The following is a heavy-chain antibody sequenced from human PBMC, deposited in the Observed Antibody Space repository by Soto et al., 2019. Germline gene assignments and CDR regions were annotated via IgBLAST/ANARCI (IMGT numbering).Heavy chain of an antibody. D-gene: IGHD2-8*02. CDR1: GYSFTGYY. CDR3: ARGDYGTGGYPFPYFDY. J-gene: IGHJ4*02. Sequence: HEHLVQSGAEVKRPGASLKVSCKASGYSFTGYYIHWVRQAPGQGLEWMGWINPDSGATNYAQNFQGRVTLTSDTSISTGSIDLTSLTSDDTAVYYCARGDYGTGGYPFPYFDYWGQGTLVIVSS. V-gene: IGHV1-2*02. CDR2: INPDSGAT.